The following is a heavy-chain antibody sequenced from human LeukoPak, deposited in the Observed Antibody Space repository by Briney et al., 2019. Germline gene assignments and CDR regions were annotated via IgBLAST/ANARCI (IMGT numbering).Heavy chain of an antibody. V-gene: IGHV4-34*01. CDR2: INHSGST. D-gene: IGHD6-19*01. CDR3: ARRKAVAGYTFDY. J-gene: IGHJ4*02. CDR1: GGSFSGYY. Sequence: PSEALSLTCAVYGGSFSGYYWSWIRQPPGKGVEWSGEINHSGSTNYNPSLKSRVTISVDTSKNQFSLKLSSVTAADTAVYYCARRKAVAGYTFDYWGQGTLVTVSS.